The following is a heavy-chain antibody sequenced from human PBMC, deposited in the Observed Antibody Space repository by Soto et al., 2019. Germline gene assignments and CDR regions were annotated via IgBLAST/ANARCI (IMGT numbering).Heavy chain of an antibody. CDR3: ARDGVTTRFPTYNWFDP. J-gene: IGHJ5*02. Sequence: QVQLVQSGVEVKKPGSSVKVSCKASGGTFSSYAISWVRQAPGQGLEWMGGIIPIFGTANYAQKFQGRVTITADESTSTAYMELSSLRSEDTAVYYCARDGVTTRFPTYNWFDPWGQGTLVTVSS. CDR2: IIPIFGTA. D-gene: IGHD4-17*01. CDR1: GGTFSSYA. V-gene: IGHV1-69*01.